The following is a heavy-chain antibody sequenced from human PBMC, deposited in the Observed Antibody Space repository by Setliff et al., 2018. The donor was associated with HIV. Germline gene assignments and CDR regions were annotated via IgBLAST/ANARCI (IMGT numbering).Heavy chain of an antibody. CDR3: ARDRVVGRNWGSHYFDS. V-gene: IGHV4-31*11. Sequence: PSETLSLTCAVSGGSISTGGYYWSWIRQNPGRGLEWLGYIYYSGTTYYNPSLKSRVTISVDTSKNQFSLKLTSMTAADTAMYYCARDRVVGRNWGSHYFDSWGQGMLVTVSS. D-gene: IGHD7-27*01. CDR2: IYYSGTT. CDR1: GGSISTGGYY. J-gene: IGHJ4*02.